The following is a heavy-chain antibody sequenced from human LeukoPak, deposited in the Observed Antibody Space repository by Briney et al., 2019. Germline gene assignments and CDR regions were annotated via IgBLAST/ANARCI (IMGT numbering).Heavy chain of an antibody. CDR3: AAAADAFDI. J-gene: IGHJ3*02. D-gene: IGHD6-13*01. Sequence: SETLSLTCAVSGGSISSGGYSWRWIRQPPGKGLEWIGYIYHSGSTYYNPSLKSRVTISVDRSKTQFSLKLSSATAADTAVYYCAAAADAFDIWGQGTMVTVSS. CDR1: GGSISSGGYS. V-gene: IGHV4-30-2*01. CDR2: IYHSGST.